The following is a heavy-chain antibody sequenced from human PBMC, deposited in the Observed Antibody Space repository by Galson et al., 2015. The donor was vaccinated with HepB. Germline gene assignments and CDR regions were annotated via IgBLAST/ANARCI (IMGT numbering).Heavy chain of an antibody. CDR1: GFSSNDHY. CDR3: ARSEVTTVVTDFDS. Sequence: LRLSCAVSGFSSNDHYVDWVRQAPGKGLEWVGRSRNRARGYSTAYAVSVRGRFTVSRDDSKNSVFLQMNRLRSEDTAVYYCARSEVTTVVTDFDSWGQGTLVTVSP. J-gene: IGHJ4*02. V-gene: IGHV3-72*01. CDR2: SRNRARGYST. D-gene: IGHD4-23*01.